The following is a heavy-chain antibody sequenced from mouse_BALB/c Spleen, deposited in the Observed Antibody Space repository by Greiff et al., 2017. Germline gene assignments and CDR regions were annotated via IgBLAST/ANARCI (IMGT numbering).Heavy chain of an antibody. CDR2: IWTGGGT. CDR1: GFSLTSYD. V-gene: IGHV2-9-2*01. D-gene: IGHD1-1*02. J-gene: IGHJ3*01. CDR3: VRDGGNYGAY. Sequence: GQGVESGPGLVAPSQSLSITCTVSGFSLTSYDISWIRQPPGKGLEWLGVIWTGGGTNYNSAFMSRLSISKDNSKSQVFLKMNSLQTDDTAIYYCVRDGGNYGAYWGQGTLVTVSA.